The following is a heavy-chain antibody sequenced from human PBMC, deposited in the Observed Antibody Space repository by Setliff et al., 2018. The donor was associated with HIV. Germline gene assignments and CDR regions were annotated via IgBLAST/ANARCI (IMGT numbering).Heavy chain of an antibody. D-gene: IGHD5-18*01. V-gene: IGHV3-7*04. CDR1: GFTFSSYW. J-gene: IGHJ6*02. Sequence: GSLRLSCAASGFTFSSYWMSWVRQAPGKGLEWVANIKQDGSEKYYVDSVRGRFTISRDNAKNSLYLPLNSLRDDDTAVYYCARGLLGYPPGLDVWCQGTKVTVSS. CDR2: IKQDGSEK. CDR3: ARGLLGYPPGLDV.